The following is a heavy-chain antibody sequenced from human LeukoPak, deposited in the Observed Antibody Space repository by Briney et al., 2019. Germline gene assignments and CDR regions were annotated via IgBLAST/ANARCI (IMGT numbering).Heavy chain of an antibody. CDR3: ATTLNYSYGYTDY. CDR2: IWYDGSNK. D-gene: IGHD5-18*01. CDR1: GFTFSSYG. Sequence: TGGSLRLSCAASGFTFSSYGMHWVRQAPGKGLEWVAVIWYDGSNKYYADSVKGRFTISRDNSKNTLYLQMNSLRAEVTAVYYCATTLNYSYGYTDYWGQGTLVTVSS. J-gene: IGHJ4*02. V-gene: IGHV3-33*01.